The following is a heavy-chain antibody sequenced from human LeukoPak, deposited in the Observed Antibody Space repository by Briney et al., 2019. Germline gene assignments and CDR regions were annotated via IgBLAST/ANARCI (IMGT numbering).Heavy chain of an antibody. D-gene: IGHD1-26*01. CDR1: GFTFSTYS. J-gene: IGHJ4*02. V-gene: IGHV3-48*04. Sequence: PGGSLRLSCAASGFTFSTYSMSWVRQGPGKGLEWVSYISGSSSTIYYADSVKGRFTISRDNAKNSLYLQMNSLRAEDTAVYYCAPPPSGSYRFDYWGQGTLVTVSS. CDR2: ISGSSSTI. CDR3: APPPSGSYRFDY.